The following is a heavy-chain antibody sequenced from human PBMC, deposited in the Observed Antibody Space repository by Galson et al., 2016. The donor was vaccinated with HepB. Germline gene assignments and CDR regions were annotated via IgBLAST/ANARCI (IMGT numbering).Heavy chain of an antibody. CDR1: GFILRSYW. CDR2: INSDGSFT. J-gene: IGHJ4*02. CDR3: ARDRRGSSDSFDY. D-gene: IGHD2-2*01. V-gene: IGHV3-74*01. Sequence: SLRLSCAASGFILRSYWMHWVRQAPGKGLVWVSRINSDGSFTNYADSVKGRFTISRDNAKNTLYLQMNSLRAEDTAVYYCARDRRGSSDSFDYWGQGTLLTVSS.